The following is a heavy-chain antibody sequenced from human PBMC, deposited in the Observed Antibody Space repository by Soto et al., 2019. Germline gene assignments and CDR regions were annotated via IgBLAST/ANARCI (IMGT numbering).Heavy chain of an antibody. J-gene: IGHJ6*04. V-gene: IGHV1-18*01. CDR2: IRAYNGKT. CDR3: AGDPWQPNYGMDV. Sequence: QVQLVQSGAEVKKPGASVKVYCKASGYTYTSYGISWVRQAPGQWLEWMGWIRAYNGKTNYAQKHQGRVTMTTDTSTSTAYMELRSLRCDETSVEYCAGDPWQPNYGMDVWGEGTTVTVSS. CDR1: GYTYTSYG. D-gene: IGHD2-8*01.